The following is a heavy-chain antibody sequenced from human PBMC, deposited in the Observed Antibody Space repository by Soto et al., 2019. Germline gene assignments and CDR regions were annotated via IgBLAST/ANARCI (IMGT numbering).Heavy chain of an antibody. CDR3: AIGALYCSGGSCYSGYYYYMDV. CDR1: GYTFTSYY. Sequence: ASVKVSCKASGYTFTSYYMHWVRQAPGQGLEWMGIINPSGGSTSYAQKFQGRVTMTRDTSTSTVYMELSSLRSEDTAVYYCAIGALYCSGGSCYSGYYYYMDVWGKGTTVTVSS. V-gene: IGHV1-46*03. D-gene: IGHD2-15*01. J-gene: IGHJ6*03. CDR2: INPSGGST.